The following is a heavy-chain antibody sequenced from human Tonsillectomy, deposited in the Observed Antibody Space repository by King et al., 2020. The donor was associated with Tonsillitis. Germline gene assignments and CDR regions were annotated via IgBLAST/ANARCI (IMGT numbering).Heavy chain of an antibody. CDR2: ISNRGTFI. J-gene: IGHJ4*02. V-gene: IGHV3-21*01. CDR3: ARDVSRRDGYKPYYFDY. D-gene: IGHD5-24*01. Sequence: VQLVESGGGLVKPGGSLRLSCAASGFTFSSYTMNWVRQTPGKGLEWVSSISNRGTFIYYADSLKGRLTISRDNAKNSLSLQMSSLRAEDTAVYYCARDVSRRDGYKPYYFDYWGQGTLVTVSS. CDR1: GFTFSSYT.